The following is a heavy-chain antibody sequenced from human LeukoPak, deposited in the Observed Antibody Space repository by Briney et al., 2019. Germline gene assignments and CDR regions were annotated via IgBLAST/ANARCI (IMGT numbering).Heavy chain of an antibody. CDR1: GFTFSSYS. D-gene: IGHD3-22*01. J-gene: IGHJ4*02. CDR2: ISSSSSYI. Sequence: PGGSLRLSCAASGFTFSSYSMNWVRQAPGKGLEWVSSISSSSSYIYYADSVKGRFTISRDNAKNPLYLQMNSLRAEDTAVYYCARVYDSSGYYLPPFDYWGQGTLVTVSS. CDR3: ARVYDSSGYYLPPFDY. V-gene: IGHV3-21*01.